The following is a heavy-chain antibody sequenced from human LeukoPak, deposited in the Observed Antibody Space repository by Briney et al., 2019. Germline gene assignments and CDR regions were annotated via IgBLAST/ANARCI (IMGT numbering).Heavy chain of an antibody. J-gene: IGHJ6*02. CDR3: ARPDYSNYYYYGMDV. Sequence: GASVKVSCKASGYTFTGYYMHWVRQAPGQGLEWMGWMNPNSGNTGYAQKFQGRVTMTRNTSISTAYMELSSLRSEDTAVYYCARPDYSNYYYYGMDVWGQGTTVTVSS. CDR2: MNPNSGNT. D-gene: IGHD4-11*01. V-gene: IGHV1-8*02. CDR1: GYTFTGYY.